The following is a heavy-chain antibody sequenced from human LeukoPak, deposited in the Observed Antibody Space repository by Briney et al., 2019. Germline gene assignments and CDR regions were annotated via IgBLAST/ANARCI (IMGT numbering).Heavy chain of an antibody. D-gene: IGHD4-17*01. J-gene: IGHJ3*02. CDR3: ALTTVTTAAFDI. CDR1: GGTFSSYA. Sequence: SVKASCKASGGTFSSYAISWVRQAPGQGLEWMGRIIPILGIANYAQKFQGRVTITADKSTSTAYMELSSLRSEDTAVYYCALTTVTTAAFDIWGQGTMVTVSS. V-gene: IGHV1-69*04. CDR2: IIPILGIA.